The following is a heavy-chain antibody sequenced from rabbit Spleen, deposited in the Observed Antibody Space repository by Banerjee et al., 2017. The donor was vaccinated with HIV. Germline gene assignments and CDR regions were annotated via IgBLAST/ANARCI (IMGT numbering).Heavy chain of an antibody. D-gene: IGHD1-1*01. CDR3: ARAPDSGYWAVAFNL. V-gene: IGHV1S45*01. CDR1: GFTLSSYYM. Sequence: QEQLEESAGGLVQPGGSLKLSCKASGFTLSSYYMNWVRQAPGKGLEWIACINIATGKSVYASWVSGRFIMSRTSSTTVTLQMTSLTTADTATYFCARAPDSGYWAVAFNLWGPGTLVTVS. J-gene: IGHJ4*01. CDR2: INIATGKS.